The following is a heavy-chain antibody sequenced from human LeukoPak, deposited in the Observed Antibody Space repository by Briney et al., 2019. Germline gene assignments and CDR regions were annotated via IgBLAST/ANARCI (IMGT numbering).Heavy chain of an antibody. V-gene: IGHV3-48*01. CDR1: GFTFSSYG. J-gene: IGHJ3*02. D-gene: IGHD3-22*01. CDR2: ISSSSSTI. Sequence: GGSLRLSCAASGFTFSSYGMHWVRQAPGKGLEWVSYISSSSSTIYYGDSVKGRFTISRDNAKSSLYLQMNSLRAEDTAVYYCARDHHRRLYDSQARDTFDIWGQGTMVTVSS. CDR3: ARDHHRRLYDSQARDTFDI.